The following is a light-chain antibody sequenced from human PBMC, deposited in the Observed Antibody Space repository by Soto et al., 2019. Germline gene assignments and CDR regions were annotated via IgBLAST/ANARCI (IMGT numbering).Light chain of an antibody. CDR1: QGISSY. J-gene: IGKJ3*01. CDR3: QQLNSYPLT. CDR2: AAS. Sequence: DIQLTQSPSFLSASVGDRVTITCRASQGISSYLAWYQQKPGRAPKLLIYAASTLQSGVTSRFSGSGSGTEFNLTISSLQAEDFTTYYGQQLNSYPLTFGPGTKVAFK. V-gene: IGKV1-9*01.